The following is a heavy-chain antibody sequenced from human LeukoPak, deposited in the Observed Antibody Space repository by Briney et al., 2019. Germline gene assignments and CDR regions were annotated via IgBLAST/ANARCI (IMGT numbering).Heavy chain of an antibody. J-gene: IGHJ5*02. Sequence: KTSGTLSLTCTVSGDSINSYYWSWIRQPAGRGLEWIGRIYSTGSTNYNPSLKSRVTMSVDTSKNQFSLKLSSVTAADTAVYYCARDITQGYFYDSAGFNPWGQGTLVTVSS. CDR1: GDSINSYY. V-gene: IGHV4-4*07. D-gene: IGHD3-22*01. CDR2: IYSTGST. CDR3: ARDITQGYFYDSAGFNP.